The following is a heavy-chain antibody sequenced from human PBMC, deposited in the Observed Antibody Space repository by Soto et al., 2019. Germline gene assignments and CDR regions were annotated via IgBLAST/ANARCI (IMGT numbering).Heavy chain of an antibody. V-gene: IGHV1-18*01. CDR1: GYTFTSYG. J-gene: IGHJ6*02. Sequence: QVQLVQSGAEVKKPGASVKVSCKASGYTFTSYGISWVRQAPGQGLEWMGWISAYNGNTNYAQKPRGRVTTTTEISTSTAYMQPRSPGADDTAGYYCARRGIYCSGMDVWGQGTTVTVSS. CDR3: ARRGIYCSGMDV. CDR2: ISAYNGNT.